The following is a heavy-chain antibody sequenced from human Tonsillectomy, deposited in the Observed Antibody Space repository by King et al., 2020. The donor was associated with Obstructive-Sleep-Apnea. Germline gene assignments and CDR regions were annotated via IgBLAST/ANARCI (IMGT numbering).Heavy chain of an antibody. D-gene: IGHD2-2*03. CDR1: GGSISGYY. Sequence: VPLQESGPGLVKPSETLSLTCAVSGGSISGYYWSWIRQPPGKGLQFIGYIHYSGSTNYSPPLKSRGTMSVDRSNNQFSLRLTSVTAADTAVYYCARNGLGHHYFQFWGQGARVTVSS. V-gene: IGHV4-59*08. CDR2: IHYSGST. CDR3: ARNGLGHHYFQF. J-gene: IGHJ4*01.